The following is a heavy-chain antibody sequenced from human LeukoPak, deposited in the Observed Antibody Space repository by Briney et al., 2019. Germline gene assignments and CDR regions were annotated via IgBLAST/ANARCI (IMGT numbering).Heavy chain of an antibody. J-gene: IGHJ3*02. CDR1: GYTFTGYY. D-gene: IGHD6-13*01. CDR2: INPNSGGT. CDR3: ARASIAAKDAFDI. V-gene: IGHV1-2*02. Sequence: ASVKASCKASGYTFTGYYMHWVRQAPGQGLEWMGWINPNSGGTNYAQKFQGRVTMTRDTSISTAYMELSRLRSDDTAVYYCARASIAAKDAFDIWGQGTMVTVSS.